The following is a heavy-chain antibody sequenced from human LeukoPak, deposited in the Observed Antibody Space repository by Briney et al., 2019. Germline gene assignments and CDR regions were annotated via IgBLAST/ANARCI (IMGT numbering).Heavy chain of an antibody. CDR3: ARQSPADWFDP. J-gene: IGHJ5*02. CDR2: INSDGSST. CDR1: GFTFSSYW. D-gene: IGHD6-19*01. Sequence: GGSLRLSCAASGFTFSSYWMHWVRQAPGKGLVWVSRINSDGSSTSYADSVKGRFTISRDNAKNTLYLQMNSLRAEDTAVYYCARQSPADWFDPWGQGTLVTVSS. V-gene: IGHV3-74*01.